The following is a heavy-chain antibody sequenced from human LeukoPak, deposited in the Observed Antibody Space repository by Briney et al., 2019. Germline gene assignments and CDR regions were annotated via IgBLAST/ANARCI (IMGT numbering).Heavy chain of an antibody. D-gene: IGHD6-19*01. J-gene: IGHJ4*02. V-gene: IGHV4-4*07. CDR2: IYTTGST. Sequence: SETLPLTCTVSGGSISSYYWTWIRQPAGKGLEWIGRIYTTGSTSYNPSLKSRVIMSVDKSKNQFSLKLSSVTAADTAVYYCARSRGGYSSGWYRGYFDYWGQGTLVTVSS. CDR1: GGSISSYY. CDR3: ARSRGGYSSGWYRGYFDY.